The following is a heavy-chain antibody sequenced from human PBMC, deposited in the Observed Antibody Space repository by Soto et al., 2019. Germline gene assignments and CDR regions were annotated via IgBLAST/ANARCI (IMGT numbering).Heavy chain of an antibody. J-gene: IGHJ4*02. Sequence: GGSLRLSCAASGFTFSSYAMHWVRQAPGKGLEYVSAISSNGGSTYYANSVKGRFTISRDNSKNTLYLQMGSLKAADTAMYYCARLSGGHSSSWLAYWGQGTLVTVSS. CDR1: GFTFSSYA. V-gene: IGHV3-64*01. CDR2: ISSNGGST. CDR3: ARLSGGHSSSWLAY. D-gene: IGHD6-13*01.